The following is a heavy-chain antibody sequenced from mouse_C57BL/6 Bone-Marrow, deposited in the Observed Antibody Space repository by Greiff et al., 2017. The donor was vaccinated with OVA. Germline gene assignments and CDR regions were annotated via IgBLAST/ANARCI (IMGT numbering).Heavy chain of an antibody. CDR2: IHPNRGST. D-gene: IGHD4-1*01. CDR1: GYTFTSYW. CDR3: ARRHWAYYAMDY. J-gene: IGHJ4*01. V-gene: IGHV1-64*01. Sequence: QVQLQQPGAELVKPGASVKLSCKASGYTFTSYWMHWVKQRPGQGLEWIGMIHPNRGSTNYNEKFKSKATLTVDKSSSTAYMQLSSLTSEDSAVYYCARRHWAYYAMDYWGQGTSVTVSS.